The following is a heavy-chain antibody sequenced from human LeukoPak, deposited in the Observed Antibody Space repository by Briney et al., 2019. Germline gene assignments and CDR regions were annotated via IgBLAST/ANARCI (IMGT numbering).Heavy chain of an antibody. CDR3: ARGRGNYGDYVFDY. Sequence: KPSETLSLTCTVSGGSISSYYWSWIRQPPGKGLEWIGYIYYSGSTNYNPSLKGRVTISVDTSKNQFSLKLSSVTAADTAVYYCARGRGNYGDYVFDYWGQGTLVTVSS. CDR2: IYYSGST. J-gene: IGHJ4*02. V-gene: IGHV4-59*01. D-gene: IGHD4-17*01. CDR1: GGSISSYY.